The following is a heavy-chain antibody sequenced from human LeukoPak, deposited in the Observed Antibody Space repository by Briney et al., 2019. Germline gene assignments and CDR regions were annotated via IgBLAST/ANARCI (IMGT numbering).Heavy chain of an antibody. CDR2: IYYSGST. Sequence: SETLSLTCTVSGGSTSSYYWSWIRQPPGKGLEWIGHIYYSGSTNYNPSLKSRVTISVDTSKNQFSLKLSSVAAADTAVYYCASQRSQHFDYWGQGTLVTVSS. CDR1: GGSTSSYY. J-gene: IGHJ4*02. CDR3: ASQRSQHFDY. V-gene: IGHV4-59*01. D-gene: IGHD5-18*01.